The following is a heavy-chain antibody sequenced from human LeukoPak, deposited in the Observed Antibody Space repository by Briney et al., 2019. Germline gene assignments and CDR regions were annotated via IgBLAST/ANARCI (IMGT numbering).Heavy chain of an antibody. D-gene: IGHD3-22*01. J-gene: IGHJ4*02. CDR3: ASRYYDSSGLDY. CDR1: GGSISSSSYY. Sequence: PSETLSLTCTVSGGSISSSSYYWGWIRQPPGKGLEWIGSIYYSGSTYYNPSLKSRVTISVDTSKNQLSLKLSSVTAADTAVYYCASRYYDSSGLDYWGQGTLVTVSS. V-gene: IGHV4-39*01. CDR2: IYYSGST.